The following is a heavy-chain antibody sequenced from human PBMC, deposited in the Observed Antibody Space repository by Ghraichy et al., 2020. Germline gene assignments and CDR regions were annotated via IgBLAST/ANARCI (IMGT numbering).Heavy chain of an antibody. CDR1: GFTFNYCA. CDR3: AKDQLGYNKPHDY. V-gene: IGHV3-23*01. J-gene: IGHJ4*01. D-gene: IGHD5-24*01. CDR2: ISGGGANS. Sequence: ETLSLTCAASGFTFNYCAMNWVRQAPGKGLEWVATISGGGANSYYAHSVKGRFAISMDNSMNTLFLQMYSLRAEDTAVYFCAKDQLGYNKPHDY.